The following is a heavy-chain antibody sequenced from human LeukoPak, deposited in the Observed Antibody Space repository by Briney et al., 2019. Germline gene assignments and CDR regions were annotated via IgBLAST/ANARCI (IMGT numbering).Heavy chain of an antibody. Sequence: GGSLRLSCAASGFTFSSYSMNWVRQAPGKGLEWVSYISSSSSTIYYADSVKGRFTISRDNPKNTLYLQMNSLRAEDTAVYYCAKSPFEYSTSYYYYYGMDVWGQGTTVTVSS. CDR3: AKSPFEYSTSYYYYYGMDV. CDR2: ISSSSSTI. V-gene: IGHV3-48*01. J-gene: IGHJ6*02. CDR1: GFTFSSYS. D-gene: IGHD6-6*01.